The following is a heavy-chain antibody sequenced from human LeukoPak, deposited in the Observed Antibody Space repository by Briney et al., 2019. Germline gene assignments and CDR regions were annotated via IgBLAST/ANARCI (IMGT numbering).Heavy chain of an antibody. CDR3: ASIAVAGTGN. D-gene: IGHD6-19*01. CDR1: GFTFSSYA. V-gene: IGHV3-30-3*01. CDR2: ISYDGSNK. J-gene: IGHJ4*02. Sequence: PGGSLRLSCAASGFTFSSYAMHWVRQAPGKGLEWVAVISYDGSNKYYADSVKGRFTISRDNSKNTLYLQMNCLRAEDTAVYYCASIAVAGTGNWGQGTLVTVSS.